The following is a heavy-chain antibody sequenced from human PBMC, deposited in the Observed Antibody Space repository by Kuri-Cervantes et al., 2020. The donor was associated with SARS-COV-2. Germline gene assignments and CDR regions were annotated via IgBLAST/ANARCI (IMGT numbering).Heavy chain of an antibody. D-gene: IGHD4-17*01. J-gene: IGHJ4*02. Sequence: SETLSLTFAVYGGSFSGYYWSWIRQPPGKGLEWIGYIYYSGSTNYNPSLKSRVTISVDTSKNQFSLKLSSVTAADTAVYYCARYGDQSRGVFDYWGQGTLVTISS. CDR1: GGSFSGYY. CDR3: ARYGDQSRGVFDY. V-gene: IGHV4-59*01. CDR2: IYYSGST.